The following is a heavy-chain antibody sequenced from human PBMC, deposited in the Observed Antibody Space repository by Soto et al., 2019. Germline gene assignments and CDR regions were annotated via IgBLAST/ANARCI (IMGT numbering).Heavy chain of an antibody. V-gene: IGHV5-51*01. J-gene: IGHJ6*01. CDR1: GYSFTSYW. CDR2: IYPGDSDT. D-gene: IGHD3-16*01. CDR3: ARQGSNGAYDSFEMEG. Sequence: GESLNISCKGSGYSFTSYWIGWVRQMPGKGLEWMGIIYPGDSDTRYSPSFQGQVTISADKSISTAYLQWSSLKASDTAMYYCARQGSNGAYDSFEMEGWGQGTTVTGST.